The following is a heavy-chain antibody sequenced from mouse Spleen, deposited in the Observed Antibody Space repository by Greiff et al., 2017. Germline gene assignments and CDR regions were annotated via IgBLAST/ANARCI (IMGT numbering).Heavy chain of an antibody. Sequence: EVKLVESGGGLVKPGGSLKLSCAASGFTFSSYAMSWVRQTPEKRLEWVAAINSNGGSTYYPDTVKDRFTISRDNAKNTLYLQMSSLRSEDTALYYCARLDYSNYLAYWGQGTLVTVSA. J-gene: IGHJ3*01. CDR2: INSNGGST. V-gene: IGHV5-6-2*01. CDR3: ARLDYSNYLAY. D-gene: IGHD2-5*01. CDR1: GFTFSSYA.